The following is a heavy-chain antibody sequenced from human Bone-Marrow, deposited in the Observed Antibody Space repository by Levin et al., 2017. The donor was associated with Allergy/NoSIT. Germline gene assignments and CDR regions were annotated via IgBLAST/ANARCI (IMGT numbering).Heavy chain of an antibody. Sequence: SETLSLTCTVSGASISNSGYYWAWIRQSPGNGLEWIGSINESGTTYYNPSLRSRLTISVDTSKNRFSLRLSSVTAADPAVYYCARPSIRLVRPGFDSWGQGTLVTVSS. CDR3: ARPSIRLVRPGFDS. V-gene: IGHV4-39*01. D-gene: IGHD3-10*01. CDR2: INESGTT. J-gene: IGHJ5*01. CDR1: GASISNSGYY.